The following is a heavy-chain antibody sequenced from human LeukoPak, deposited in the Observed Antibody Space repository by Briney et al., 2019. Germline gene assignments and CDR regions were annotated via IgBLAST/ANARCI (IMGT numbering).Heavy chain of an antibody. CDR3: ARDSTRAATIGY. J-gene: IGHJ4*02. V-gene: IGHV3-53*01. CDR1: GFTVNSSY. CDR2: IFGGGSA. D-gene: IGHD5-24*01. Sequence: GGSLRLSCAASGFTVNSSYMNWVRQAPGKGLEWVSIIFGGGSAYYADSVKGRFIISRDSSKNTLYLQMNSLRAEDTAVYYCARDSTRAATIGYWGQGTLVTVSS.